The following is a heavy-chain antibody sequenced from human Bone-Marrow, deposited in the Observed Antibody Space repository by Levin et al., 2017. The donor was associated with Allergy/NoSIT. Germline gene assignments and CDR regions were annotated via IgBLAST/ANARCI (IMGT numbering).Heavy chain of an antibody. Sequence: PGESLKISCAASGFTFSTYGMHWVRQAPGKGLEWVAVISYDGSNKYYADSVKGRFTISRDNSKNTLYLQMNSLRAEDTAVYYCAKASGAGSGYHCNEFWGQGTLVSVSS. CDR3: AKASGAGSGYHCNEF. CDR1: GFTFSTYG. V-gene: IGHV3-30*18. D-gene: IGHD3-22*01. CDR2: ISYDGSNK. J-gene: IGHJ4*02.